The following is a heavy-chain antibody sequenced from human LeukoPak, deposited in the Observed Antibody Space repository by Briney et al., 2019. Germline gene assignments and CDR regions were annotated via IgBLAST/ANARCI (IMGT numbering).Heavy chain of an antibody. CDR1: GYTFTSYY. Sequence: ASVKVSCXASGYTFTSYYMHWVRQAPGQGLEWMGIINPSGGSTSYAQKFQGRVTMTRDTSTSTVYMELSSLRSEDTAVYYCARIAYCGGDCYLNSLDYWGQGTLVTVSS. J-gene: IGHJ4*02. CDR3: ARIAYCGGDCYLNSLDY. V-gene: IGHV1-46*03. CDR2: INPSGGST. D-gene: IGHD2-21*01.